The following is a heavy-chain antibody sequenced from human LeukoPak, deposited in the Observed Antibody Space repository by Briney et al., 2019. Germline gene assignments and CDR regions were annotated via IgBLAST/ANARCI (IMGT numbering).Heavy chain of an antibody. Sequence: ASVKVSCKASGYTFTGYYMHWVRQAPGQGLEWMGWINPNSGGTNYAQKFQGRVTMTRDTSISTAYMELSRLRSDDTAVYYCARGITIFGVVINYLFDYWGQGTLVTVSS. CDR3: ARGITIFGVVINYLFDY. CDR1: GYTFTGYY. D-gene: IGHD3-3*01. CDR2: INPNSGGT. J-gene: IGHJ4*02. V-gene: IGHV1-2*02.